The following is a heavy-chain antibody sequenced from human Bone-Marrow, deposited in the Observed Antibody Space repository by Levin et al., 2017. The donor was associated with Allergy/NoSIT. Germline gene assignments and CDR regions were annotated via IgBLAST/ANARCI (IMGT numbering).Heavy chain of an antibody. CDR1: GYTFTSYG. D-gene: IGHD3-9*01. Sequence: ASVKVSCKASGYTFTSYGISWVRQAPGQGLEWMGWISAYNGNTNYAQKLQGRVTMTTDTSTSTAYMELRSLRSDDTAVYYCASLITTFWAMDVWGQGTTVTVSS. CDR2: ISAYNGNT. CDR3: ASLITTFWAMDV. J-gene: IGHJ6*02. V-gene: IGHV1-18*01.